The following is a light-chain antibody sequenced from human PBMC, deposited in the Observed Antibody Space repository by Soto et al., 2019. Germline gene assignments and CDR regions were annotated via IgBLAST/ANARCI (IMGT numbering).Light chain of an antibody. J-gene: IGKJ1*01. V-gene: IGKV1-5*03. CDR1: QNIGRY. CDR2: RAS. CDR3: QQYYSFPWT. Sequence: DIQMTQSPSTLSASVGDEVTITCRASQNIGRYLAWYQQKPGKAPDLLIYRASDLESGVPSRFSGSGTDTEFTLTISSLQPDDSAAYYCQQYYSFPWTFGQGTKVGIK.